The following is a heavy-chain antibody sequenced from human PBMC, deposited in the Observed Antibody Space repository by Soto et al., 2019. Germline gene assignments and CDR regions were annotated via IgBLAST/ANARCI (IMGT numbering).Heavy chain of an antibody. Sequence: QVQLVQSGAEVKKPGASVKVSCKASGYTFTSHGISWVRQAPGQGLEWMGWISAYNGDTNYAQKLQGRVTVTTDTSTSTAYMELRILRSEDTADYYCSSMVRGSNIEYYHYMDVWGKGTTVTVSS. D-gene: IGHD3-10*01. V-gene: IGHV1-18*01. CDR1: GYTFTSHG. J-gene: IGHJ6*03. CDR3: SSMVRGSNIEYYHYMDV. CDR2: ISAYNGDT.